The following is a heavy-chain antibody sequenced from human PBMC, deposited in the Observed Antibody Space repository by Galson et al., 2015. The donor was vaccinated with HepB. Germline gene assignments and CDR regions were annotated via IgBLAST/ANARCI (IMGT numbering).Heavy chain of an antibody. CDR2: IYSGGST. D-gene: IGHD2-15*01. V-gene: IGHV3-66*02. CDR3: AREPRDEPHCSGGSCYRSPYSMDV. Sequence: SLRLSCAASGFTVSSNYMSWVRQAPGKGLEWVSVIYSGGSTYYADSVKGRFTISRDNSKNTLYLQMNSLRAEDTAVYYCAREPRDEPHCSGGSCYRSPYSMDVWGQGTTVTVSS. CDR1: GFTVSSNY. J-gene: IGHJ6*02.